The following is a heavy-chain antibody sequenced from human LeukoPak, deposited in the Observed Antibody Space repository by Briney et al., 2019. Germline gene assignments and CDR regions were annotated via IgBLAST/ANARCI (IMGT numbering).Heavy chain of an antibody. CDR2: IYYSGST. Sequence: SETLSLTCTVSGGSISSYYWSWIRQPPGKGLEWIGYIYYSGSTNYNPSLKSRVTISVDTSKNQFSLKLSSVTAADTAVYYCARNSGDYWGQGTLVTVSS. D-gene: IGHD4-23*01. CDR1: GGSISSYY. J-gene: IGHJ4*02. CDR3: ARNSGDY. V-gene: IGHV4-59*08.